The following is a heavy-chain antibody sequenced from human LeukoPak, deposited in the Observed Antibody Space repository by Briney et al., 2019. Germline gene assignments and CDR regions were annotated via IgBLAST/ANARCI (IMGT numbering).Heavy chain of an antibody. D-gene: IGHD3-10*01. V-gene: IGHV4-61*02. J-gene: IGHJ4*02. CDR2: IYTTGST. CDR1: GGSISSGSHY. CDR3: ARRYYGSGSYYNAYDY. Sequence: NPSETLSLTCTVSGGSISSGSHYWSWIRQPAGKGLEWIGRIYTTGSTNYNPSLKSRVTISVDTSKNQFSLKLSSVTAADTAVYYCARRYYGSGSYYNAYDYWGQGTLVTVSS.